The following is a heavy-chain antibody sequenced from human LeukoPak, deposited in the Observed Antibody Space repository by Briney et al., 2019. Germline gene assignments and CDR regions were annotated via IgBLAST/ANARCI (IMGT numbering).Heavy chain of an antibody. J-gene: IGHJ5*02. V-gene: IGHV4-31*03. CDR3: ARGRRRAATIFDWFDP. Sequence: SETLSLTCTVSGGSISSGGYYWSWIRQHPGKGLEWIGYIYYSGGTYYNPSLKSRVTISVDTSKNQFSLKLSSVTAADTAVYYCARGRRRAATIFDWFDPWGQGTLVTVSS. D-gene: IGHD5-12*01. CDR1: GGSISSGGYY. CDR2: IYYSGGT.